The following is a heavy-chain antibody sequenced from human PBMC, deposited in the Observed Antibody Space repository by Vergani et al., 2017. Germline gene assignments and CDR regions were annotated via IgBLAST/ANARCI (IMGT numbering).Heavy chain of an antibody. CDR1: NSSINSNYY. J-gene: IGHJ4*02. D-gene: IGHD3-9*01. Sequence: QVRLQESGPGLVQPAETLSLTCVVSNSSINSNYYWGWIRQSPGKRLEWIGSVSHSGSTFSNPSLKSRVTISVDKSKKLISLILNSVTAADTAVYYCVRDAINYDVLTGYYIGLDSWGQGTLVTVSS. CDR2: VSHSGST. V-gene: IGHV4-38-2*01. CDR3: VRDAINYDVLTGYYIGLDS.